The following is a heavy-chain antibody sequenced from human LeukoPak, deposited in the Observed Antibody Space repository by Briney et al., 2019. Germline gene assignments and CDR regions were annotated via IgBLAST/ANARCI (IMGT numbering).Heavy chain of an antibody. Sequence: KPSETLPLTCTVSGGSISSYYWSWIRQPPGKGLEWIGYIYYSGSTNYNPSLKSRVIISVDMSMNQFSLKLSSVTAADTAMYYCAKHSVLTGSGYAFDIWGQGTAVTVSS. CDR2: IYYSGST. J-gene: IGHJ3*02. D-gene: IGHD3-9*01. V-gene: IGHV4-59*08. CDR1: GGSISSYY. CDR3: AKHSVLTGSGYAFDI.